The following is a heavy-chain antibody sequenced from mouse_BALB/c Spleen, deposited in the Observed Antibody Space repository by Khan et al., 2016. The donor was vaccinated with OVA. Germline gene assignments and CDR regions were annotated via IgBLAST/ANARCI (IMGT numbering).Heavy chain of an antibody. CDR3: ARGGYGGFAF. CDR1: GYTFSSYW. V-gene: IGHV1-9*01. J-gene: IGHJ3*01. D-gene: IGHD2-2*01. Sequence: QVRLQQSGGDLMKPGASVKISCKATGYTFSSYWIEWVKQRPGQGLEWIGQIFPGSVSITYNEKFKGKATFTADTSSNTAYMQLSSLTSEDSAVYYCARGGYGGFAFWRQGTLVTVS. CDR2: IFPGSVSI.